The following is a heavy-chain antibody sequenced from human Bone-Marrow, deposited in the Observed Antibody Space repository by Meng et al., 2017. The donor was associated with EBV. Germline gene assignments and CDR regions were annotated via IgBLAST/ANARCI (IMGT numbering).Heavy chain of an antibody. Sequence: QVQLQPGGAGLLKPSESLYLTGAVYGGSFSGYYWSWIRQPPGKGLEWIGEINHSGRTNYNPSLKSRVTISVDTSKNQFSLKLSSVTAADTAVYYCARGRGYSSPNFDYWGQGTLVTVSS. CDR1: GGSFSGYY. CDR2: INHSGRT. J-gene: IGHJ4*02. CDR3: ARGRGYSSPNFDY. D-gene: IGHD6-13*01. V-gene: IGHV4-34*01.